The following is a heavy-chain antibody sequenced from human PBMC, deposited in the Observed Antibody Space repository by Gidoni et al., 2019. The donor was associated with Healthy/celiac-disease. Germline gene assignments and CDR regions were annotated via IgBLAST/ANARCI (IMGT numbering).Heavy chain of an antibody. Sequence: QLPLQQCGAGLLTPSETLSLTCAFYGVSFSCYYWSWIRQPPGKGLEWIGEINHSGSTNYNPSLKSRVTISVDTYKNQFSLKRSSVTAADTAVYYCARVPRYSSGREGYFDYWGQGTLVTVSS. V-gene: IGHV4-34*01. J-gene: IGHJ4*02. CDR2: INHSGST. D-gene: IGHD6-19*01. CDR1: GVSFSCYY. CDR3: ARVPRYSSGREGYFDY.